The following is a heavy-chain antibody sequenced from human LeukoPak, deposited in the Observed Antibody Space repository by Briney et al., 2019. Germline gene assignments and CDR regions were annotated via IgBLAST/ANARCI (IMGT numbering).Heavy chain of an antibody. CDR3: VRAPPNWGFNF. V-gene: IGHV1-8*01. Sequence: GASVKVSCNASGYTFTIYDINWVRQDTEQGLEWMGWMSPNSGNTGYAQKFQGRVTMTRDTSITTAYMELSNLRSEDTAVYYCVRAPPNWGFNFWGQGTLVTVSS. D-gene: IGHD1-1*01. CDR1: GYTFTIYD. J-gene: IGHJ5*01. CDR2: MSPNSGNT.